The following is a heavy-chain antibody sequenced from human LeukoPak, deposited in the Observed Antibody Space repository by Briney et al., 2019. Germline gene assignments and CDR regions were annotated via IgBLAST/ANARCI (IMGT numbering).Heavy chain of an antibody. Sequence: PGGSLRLSCAASGFTVSSNYMSWVRQAPGKGLEWVSVIYSGGSTYYADSVKGRFTISRDNSKNTLYLQMNSLRAEDTAVYYCARDLGFGGLPHDYWGQGTLVTVSS. V-gene: IGHV3-66*01. J-gene: IGHJ4*02. CDR3: ARDLGFGGLPHDY. CDR1: GFTVSSNY. CDR2: IYSGGST. D-gene: IGHD3-10*01.